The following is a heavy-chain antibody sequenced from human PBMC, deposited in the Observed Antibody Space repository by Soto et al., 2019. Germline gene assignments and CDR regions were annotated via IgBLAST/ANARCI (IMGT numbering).Heavy chain of an antibody. D-gene: IGHD6-19*01. J-gene: IGHJ4*02. Sequence: PGGSLRLSCAASGFTFSSYAMSWVRQAPGKGLEWVSAISGSGASTYYADSVKGRFTFTRDNSKNTLYLQMSSLRAEDTAVYYCARRSSGWYFDYWGQGTLVTVSS. CDR3: ARRSSGWYFDY. CDR1: GFTFSSYA. V-gene: IGHV3-23*01. CDR2: ISGSGAST.